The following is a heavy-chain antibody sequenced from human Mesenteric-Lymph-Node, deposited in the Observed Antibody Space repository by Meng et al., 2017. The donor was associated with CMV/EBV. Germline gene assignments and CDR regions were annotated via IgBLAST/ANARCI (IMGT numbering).Heavy chain of an antibody. J-gene: IGHJ4*02. D-gene: IGHD3-10*01. CDR3: AKDRIGFGEPLVLDY. CDR1: RFTFITYG. CDR2: IWYDGSNK. V-gene: IGHV3-33*06. Sequence: SRFTFITYGMHWVRQAPGKGLEWVAVIWYDGSNKYYADSVKGRFTISRDNSKNTLYLQMHSLRAEDTAVYYCAKDRIGFGEPLVLDYWGQGTLVTVSS.